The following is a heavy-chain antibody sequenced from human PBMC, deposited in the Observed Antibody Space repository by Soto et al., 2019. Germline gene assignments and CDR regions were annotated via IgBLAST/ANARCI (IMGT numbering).Heavy chain of an antibody. Sequence: SETLSLTCTVSGGSISSGGYYWSWIRQHPGKGLEWIGYIYYSGSTYYNPSLKSRVTISVDTSKNQFSLKLSSVTAADTAVYYCARSRSITIFGVVTSNWFDPWGQGTLVTVSS. CDR2: IYYSGST. CDR3: ARSRSITIFGVVTSNWFDP. V-gene: IGHV4-31*03. D-gene: IGHD3-3*01. CDR1: GGSISSGGYY. J-gene: IGHJ5*02.